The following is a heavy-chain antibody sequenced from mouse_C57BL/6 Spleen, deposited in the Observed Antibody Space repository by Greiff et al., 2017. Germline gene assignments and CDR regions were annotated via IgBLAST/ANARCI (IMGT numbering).Heavy chain of an antibody. CDR2: INPNNGGT. J-gene: IGHJ3*01. V-gene: IGHV1-26*01. CDR1: GYTFTDYY. CDR3: ASLRISFFAY. Sequence: EVKLQQSGPELVKPGASVKISCKASGYTFTDYYMNWVKQSHGKSLEWIGDINPNNGGTSYNQKFKGKATLTVDKSSSTAYMELRSLTSEDSAVYYWASLRISFFAYWGQGTLVTVSA.